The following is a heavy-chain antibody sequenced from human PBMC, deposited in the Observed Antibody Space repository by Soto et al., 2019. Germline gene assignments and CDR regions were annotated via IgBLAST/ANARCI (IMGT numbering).Heavy chain of an antibody. V-gene: IGHV3-48*03. CDR2: ISSSGSTI. Sequence: GGSLRLSCAASGFTFSSYEMNWVRQAPGKGLEWVSYISSSGSTIYYADSVKGRFTISRDNAKNSLYLQMNSLRAEDTAVYYCARDDYGYFDLWGRGTLVTVSS. CDR1: GFTFSSYE. CDR3: ARDDYGYFDL. J-gene: IGHJ2*01.